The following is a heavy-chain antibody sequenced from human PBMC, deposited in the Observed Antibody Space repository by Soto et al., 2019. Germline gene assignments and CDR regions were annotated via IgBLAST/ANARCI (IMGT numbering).Heavy chain of an antibody. Sequence: GGSLRLSXAASGFTFSNYYMSWICHAQGKGMEWVSYISSSGSTIYYADSVKGRFTISRDNAKNSLYLQMNSLRAEDTAVYYCPSDLTWPRDYWDPGTLVNVSS. J-gene: IGHJ4*02. CDR1: GFTFSNYY. CDR3: PSDLTWPRDY. CDR2: ISSSGSTI. V-gene: IGHV3-11*01. D-gene: IGHD5-12*01.